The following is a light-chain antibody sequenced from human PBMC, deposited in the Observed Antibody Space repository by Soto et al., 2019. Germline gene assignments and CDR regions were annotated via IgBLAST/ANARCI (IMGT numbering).Light chain of an antibody. CDR3: QQYHIWYT. Sequence: EIVMTQSPATLSVSPGERATLSCRASQSVNSHLAWFQQRPGQAPRLLMYEASTRSTGVPARFSASGSGTEFTLPISGLPSEDFAVYYCQQYHIWYTFGQGTELEIK. J-gene: IGKJ2*01. CDR2: EAS. V-gene: IGKV3-15*01. CDR1: QSVNSH.